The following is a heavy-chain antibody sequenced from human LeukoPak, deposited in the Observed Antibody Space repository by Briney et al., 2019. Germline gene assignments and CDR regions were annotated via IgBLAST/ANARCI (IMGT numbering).Heavy chain of an antibody. CDR1: GGSISSYY. CDR3: ARAGPFGNWFDP. CDR2: IYTSGST. D-gene: IGHD3-10*01. J-gene: IGHJ5*02. Sequence: SETLSLTCTVSGGSISSYYWSWIRQPAGKGLEWIGRIYTSGSTNYNPSLKSRVTISADTSKNQCSLKLSSVTAADTAVYYCARAGPFGNWFDPWGQGTLVTVSS. V-gene: IGHV4-4*07.